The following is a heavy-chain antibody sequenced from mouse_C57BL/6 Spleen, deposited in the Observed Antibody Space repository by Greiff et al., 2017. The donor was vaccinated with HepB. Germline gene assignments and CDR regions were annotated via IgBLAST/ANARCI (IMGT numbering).Heavy chain of an antibody. CDR3: ARPGYYSNYYSAMDY. V-gene: IGHV5-17*01. Sequence: VQLQQSGGGLVKPGGSLKLSCAASGFTFSDYGMHWVRQAPEKGLEWVAYISSGSSTIYYADTVKGRFTISRDNAKNTLFLQMTSLRSEDTAMYYCARPGYYSNYYSAMDYWGQGTSVTVSS. CDR2: ISSGSSTI. CDR1: GFTFSDYG. D-gene: IGHD2-5*01. J-gene: IGHJ4*01.